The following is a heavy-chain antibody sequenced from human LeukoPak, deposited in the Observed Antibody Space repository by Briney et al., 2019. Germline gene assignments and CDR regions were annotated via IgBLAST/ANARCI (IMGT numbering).Heavy chain of an antibody. V-gene: IGHV1-18*01. J-gene: IGHJ4*02. CDR2: ISAYNGNT. Sequence: ASVKVSCKASGYTFTSYGISWVRQAPGQGLEWMGWISAYNGNTNYAQKLQGRVTITADKSTSTAYMELSSLRSEDTAVYYCARPGNSGSYRFDYWGQGTLVTVSS. D-gene: IGHD1-26*01. CDR3: ARPGNSGSYRFDY. CDR1: GYTFTSYG.